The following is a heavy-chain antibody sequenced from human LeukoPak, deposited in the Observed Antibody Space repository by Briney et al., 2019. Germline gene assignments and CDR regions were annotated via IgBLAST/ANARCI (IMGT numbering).Heavy chain of an antibody. CDR1: GFTFSSYS. J-gene: IGHJ4*02. CDR3: AKERRYQLLHTVDY. CDR2: ISSSSSTI. D-gene: IGHD2-2*01. V-gene: IGHV3-48*01. Sequence: PGGSLRLSCAASGFTFSSYSMNWVRQAPGKGLEWVSYISSSSSTIYYADSVKGRFTISRDNSKNTLYLQMNSLRAEDTAVYYCAKERRYQLLHTVDYWGQGTLVTVSS.